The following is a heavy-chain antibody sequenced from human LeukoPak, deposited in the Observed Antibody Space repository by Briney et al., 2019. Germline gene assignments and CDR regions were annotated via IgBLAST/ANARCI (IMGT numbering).Heavy chain of an antibody. D-gene: IGHD7-27*01. V-gene: IGHV3-48*03. Sequence: GGSLGLSCVASGFTFSSFEMNWVRQAPGKGLEWVSYISSSGRNIYYPDSVKGRFTISRDNAKSSLYLQMNSLRAEDTAVYYCARENWVDAFDIWGQGTMVTVSS. CDR1: GFTFSSFE. J-gene: IGHJ3*02. CDR2: ISSSGRNI. CDR3: ARENWVDAFDI.